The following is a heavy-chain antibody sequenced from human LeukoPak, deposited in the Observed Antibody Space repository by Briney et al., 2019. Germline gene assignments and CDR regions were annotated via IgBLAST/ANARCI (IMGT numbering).Heavy chain of an antibody. CDR2: IYTSGST. CDR1: GGSISSYY. V-gene: IGHV4-4*07. J-gene: IGHJ4*02. D-gene: IGHD2-15*01. CDR3: AREEGGPSVAASFDY. Sequence: SETLSLTCTVSGGSISSYYWSWIRQPAGEGLEWIGRIYTSGSTNYNPSLKSRVTMSVDTSKNQFSLKLSSVTAADTAVYYCAREEGGPSVAASFDYWGQGTLVTVSS.